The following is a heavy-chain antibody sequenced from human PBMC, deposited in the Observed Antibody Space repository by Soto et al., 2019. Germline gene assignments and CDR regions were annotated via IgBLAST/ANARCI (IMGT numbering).Heavy chain of an antibody. D-gene: IGHD3-22*01. Sequence: VGSLRLSCAASGFTFSSYGMHWVRQAPGKGLEWVAVTSYDGSNKYYADSVKGRFTISRDNSKNTLYLQMNSLRAEDTAVYYSAKGPIYYYDSSLDYWGQGTLVTVSS. CDR2: TSYDGSNK. CDR3: AKGPIYYYDSSLDY. CDR1: GFTFSSYG. J-gene: IGHJ4*02. V-gene: IGHV3-30*18.